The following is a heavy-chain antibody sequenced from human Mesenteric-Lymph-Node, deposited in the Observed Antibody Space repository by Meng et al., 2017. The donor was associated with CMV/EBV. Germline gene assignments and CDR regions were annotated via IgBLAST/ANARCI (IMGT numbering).Heavy chain of an antibody. CDR1: SY. V-gene: IGHV4-39*01. J-gene: IGHJ4*02. Sequence: SYWGWGRQTPGKGLEWIWTIDYSGSTKYNASLKSRVTISVDTSKNQFSLRLRSVTAADTAVYYCARHVYDILTGRYYLPQHIDHWGQGALVTVS. CDR3: ARHVYDILTGRYYLPQHIDH. D-gene: IGHD3-9*01. CDR2: IDYSGST.